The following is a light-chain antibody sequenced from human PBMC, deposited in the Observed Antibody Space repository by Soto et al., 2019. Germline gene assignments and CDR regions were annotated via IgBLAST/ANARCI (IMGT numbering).Light chain of an antibody. CDR3: KHYNSYSEA. V-gene: IGKV1-5*03. J-gene: IGKJ1*01. Sequence: DIQMTQSPSTLSGSVGDRVTITCRASQTISSWLAWYQQKPGKAPKLLIYKASTLKSGVPSRFSGSGSGTEFTLTISSLQPDDFATYYCKHYNSYSEAFGQGTKVEI. CDR2: KAS. CDR1: QTISSW.